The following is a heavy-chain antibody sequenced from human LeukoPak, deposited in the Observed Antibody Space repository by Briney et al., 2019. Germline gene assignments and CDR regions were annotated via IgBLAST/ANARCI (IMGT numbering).Heavy chain of an antibody. J-gene: IGHJ4*02. CDR2: MNPNSGNT. CDR1: GYTFSSYD. CDR3: ARGPRNWGFDH. Sequence: ASVKVFCKASGYTFSSYDINWVRQATGQGLEWMGWMNPNSGNTAYAQKFQGRVTMTRSSSISTAYMELSSLRSEDTAVYYCARGPRNWGFDHWGQGTLVTVSS. D-gene: IGHD7-27*01. V-gene: IGHV1-8*01.